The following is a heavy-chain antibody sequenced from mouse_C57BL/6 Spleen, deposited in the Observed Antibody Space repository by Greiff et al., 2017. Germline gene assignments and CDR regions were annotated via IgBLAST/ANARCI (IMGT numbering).Heavy chain of an antibody. CDR3: AGDYDCDGWFAY. Sequence: VQLKESGAELVKPGASVKLSCTASGFNIKDYYMHWVKQRTGQGLEWIGRIDPEDGETKYAPKFQGKATIAADTSADSAYLQLSSLTSEDTAVYYCAGDYDCDGWFAYWGQGTLVTVSA. CDR1: GFNIKDYY. D-gene: IGHD2-4*01. CDR2: IDPEDGET. V-gene: IGHV14-2*01. J-gene: IGHJ3*01.